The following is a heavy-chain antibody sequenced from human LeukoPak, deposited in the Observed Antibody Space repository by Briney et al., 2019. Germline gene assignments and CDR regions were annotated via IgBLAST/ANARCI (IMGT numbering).Heavy chain of an antibody. CDR3: ARRSDFWSGYWFDY. D-gene: IGHD3-3*01. CDR2: IYSDESLI. J-gene: IGHJ4*02. V-gene: IGHV5-51*01. Sequence: GESLKISCTASGYSFSKYWIGWVRQTPGKGLEWMGFIYSDESLIRYSPSFEGQVTISADKSISTAYLQWSSLKASDTAMYYCARRSDFWSGYWFDYWGQGTLVTVSS. CDR1: GYSFSKYW.